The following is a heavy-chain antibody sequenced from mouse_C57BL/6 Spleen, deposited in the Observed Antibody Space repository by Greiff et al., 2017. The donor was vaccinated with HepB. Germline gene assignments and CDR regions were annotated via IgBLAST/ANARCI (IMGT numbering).Heavy chain of an antibody. Sequence: EVQLQESGPGLVKPSQSLSLTCSVSGYSITSGYYWNWIRQFPGNKLEWMGYISYDGSTNYNPSLKNRITITRDTSKNQFFLKLNSVTTEDTATYYGARGSNYAFDYWGQGTTLTVSS. V-gene: IGHV3-6*01. CDR1: GYSITSGYY. CDR3: ARGSNYAFDY. D-gene: IGHD2-5*01. CDR2: ISYDGST. J-gene: IGHJ2*01.